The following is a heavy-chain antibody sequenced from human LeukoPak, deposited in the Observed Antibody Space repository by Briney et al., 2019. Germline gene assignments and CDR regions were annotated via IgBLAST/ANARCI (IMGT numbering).Heavy chain of an antibody. J-gene: IGHJ4*02. CDR3: AREVLGAATVRPFDY. V-gene: IGHV1-69*05. CDR1: GGTVSGYA. CDR2: IIPIFGTA. D-gene: IGHD6-25*01. Sequence: SVKVSCKASGGTVSGYAISWVRQAPGQGLEWLGGIIPIFGTANYAQKFQGRVTITTDESTSTAYMELSSLRSEDRAVYYCAREVLGAATVRPFDYWGQGTMVTVSS.